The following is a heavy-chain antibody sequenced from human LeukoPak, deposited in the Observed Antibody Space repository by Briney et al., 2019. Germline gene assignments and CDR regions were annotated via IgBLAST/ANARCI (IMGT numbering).Heavy chain of an antibody. D-gene: IGHD3-10*01. Sequence: GGTLGLSCAASGFTFSSYGMSWVRQAPGKGLEWVSAISGSGGSTYYADSVKGRFTISRDNSKNTLYLQMNSLRAEDTAVYYCAKTDYGSGSYSHFDYWGQGTLVTASS. J-gene: IGHJ4*02. CDR1: GFTFSSYG. CDR3: AKTDYGSGSYSHFDY. CDR2: ISGSGGST. V-gene: IGHV3-23*01.